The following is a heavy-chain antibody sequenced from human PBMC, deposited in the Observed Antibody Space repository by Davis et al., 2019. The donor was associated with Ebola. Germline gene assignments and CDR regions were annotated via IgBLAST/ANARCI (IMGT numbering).Heavy chain of an antibody. CDR3: ARRGIVVVTAKDAFDI. J-gene: IGHJ3*02. CDR2: IYPGDSDT. CDR1: GYSFTTYW. D-gene: IGHD2-21*02. V-gene: IGHV5-51*01. Sequence: GESLKISCKVSGYSFTTYWVGWVRQMPGKGLEWIGIIYPGDSDTRYSPSFQGQVTISADKSISTAYLQWSSLKASDTAMYYCARRGIVVVTAKDAFDIWGQGTMVTVSS.